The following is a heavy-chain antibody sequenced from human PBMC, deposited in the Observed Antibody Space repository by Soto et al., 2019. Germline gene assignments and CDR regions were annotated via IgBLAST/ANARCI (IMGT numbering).Heavy chain of an antibody. D-gene: IGHD5-18*01. V-gene: IGHV3-33*01. CDR1: GFTFSSYG. CDR3: ARDPILRGYSYLFDP. Sequence: QVQLVESGGGAVQPGRSLRLSCAASGFTFSSYGMHWVRQAPGKGLEWVAVIWYDGSNKYYADSVKGRFTISRDNSKNTLYLQMNSVRAEDTAVYYCARDPILRGYSYLFDPWGQGTLVTVSS. J-gene: IGHJ5*02. CDR2: IWYDGSNK.